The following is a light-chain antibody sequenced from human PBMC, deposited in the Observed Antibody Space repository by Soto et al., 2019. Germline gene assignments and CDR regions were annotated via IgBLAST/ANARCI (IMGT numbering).Light chain of an antibody. Sequence: IQMTQSASSLSASVGYRVTITCQASQDISKYLNWYQQKPGKAPKLLIYAASNLQTGVPSRFSGSGCGTDFTFTISSMQPEDIATYYCQQYDNLPPLTFGQGTRLEIK. CDR3: QQYDNLPPLT. J-gene: IGKJ5*01. V-gene: IGKV1-33*01. CDR1: QDISKY. CDR2: AAS.